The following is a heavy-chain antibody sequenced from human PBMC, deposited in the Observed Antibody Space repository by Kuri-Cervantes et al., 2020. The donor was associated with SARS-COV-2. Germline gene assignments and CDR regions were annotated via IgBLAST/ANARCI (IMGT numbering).Heavy chain of an antibody. CDR3: ARDFFTMGRQGVDI. Sequence: GESLKISCAASGFTFSSYAMHWVRQAPGKGLEWVAVISYDGSNKYYADSVKGRFTISRDNSKNTLYLQMNSLRAEDTAVYYCARDFFTMGRQGVDIWGQGTMVTVSS. J-gene: IGHJ3*02. V-gene: IGHV3-30-3*01. CDR1: GFTFSSYA. CDR2: ISYDGSNK. D-gene: IGHD3-10*01.